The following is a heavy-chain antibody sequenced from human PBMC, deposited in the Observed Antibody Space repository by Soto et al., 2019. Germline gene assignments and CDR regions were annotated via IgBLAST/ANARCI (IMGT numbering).Heavy chain of an antibody. Sequence: GGSLRLSCAASGFTFSSYSMNWVRQAPGKGLEWVSSISSSSSYIYYADSVKGRFTISRDNAKNSLYLQMNSLRAEDTAVYYCATKTDIAAAGSPHYYYYYGMDVWGQGTTVTVSS. CDR3: ATKTDIAAAGSPHYYYYYGMDV. J-gene: IGHJ6*02. D-gene: IGHD6-13*01. V-gene: IGHV3-21*04. CDR1: GFTFSSYS. CDR2: ISSSSSYI.